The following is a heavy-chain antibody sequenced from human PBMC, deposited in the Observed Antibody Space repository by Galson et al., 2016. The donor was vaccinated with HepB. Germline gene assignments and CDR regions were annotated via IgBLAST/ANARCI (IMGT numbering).Heavy chain of an antibody. D-gene: IGHD4-11*01. CDR2: IYDNGST. Sequence: TLSLTCTVSGGSLSGGGYYWSWIRQSPGRGLEWIGYIYDNGSTDYKSSLKRRVTMSVDTSKNQVSLKLSSVTAADTALYYCARGPTRTDAFDVWGQGTMVTVSS. V-gene: IGHV4-31*03. CDR3: ARGPTRTDAFDV. J-gene: IGHJ3*01. CDR1: GGSLSGGGYY.